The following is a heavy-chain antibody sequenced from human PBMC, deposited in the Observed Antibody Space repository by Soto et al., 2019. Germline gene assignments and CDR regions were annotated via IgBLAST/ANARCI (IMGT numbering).Heavy chain of an antibody. CDR2: ISYDGSNK. J-gene: IGHJ4*02. CDR1: GFTFSSYG. D-gene: IGHD6-6*01. V-gene: IGHV3-30*18. Sequence: PGGSLRLSCAASGFTFSSYGMHWVRQAPGKGLEWVAVISYDGSNKYYADSVKGRFIISRDNSKNTLYLQMNSLRAEVMAVYYCAKEKSRYSSSPFDYWGQGTLVTVSS. CDR3: AKEKSRYSSSPFDY.